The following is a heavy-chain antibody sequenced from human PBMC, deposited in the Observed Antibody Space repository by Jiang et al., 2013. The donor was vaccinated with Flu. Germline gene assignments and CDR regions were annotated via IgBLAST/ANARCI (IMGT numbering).Heavy chain of an antibody. J-gene: IGHJ6*02. CDR1: GFTFSSYS. V-gene: IGHV3-21*01. D-gene: IGHD6-6*01. Sequence: VQLLESGGGLVKPGGSLRLSCAASGFTFSSYSMNWVRQAPGKGLEWVSSISSSSSYIYYADSVKGRFTISRDNAKNSLYLQMNSLRAEDTAVYYCARVREQLGYGMDVWGQGTTVTVSS. CDR3: ARVREQLGYGMDV. CDR2: ISSSSSYI.